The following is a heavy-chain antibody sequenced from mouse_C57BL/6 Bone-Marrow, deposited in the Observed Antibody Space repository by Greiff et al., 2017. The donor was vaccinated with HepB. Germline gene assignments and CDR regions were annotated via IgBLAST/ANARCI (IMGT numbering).Heavy chain of an antibody. D-gene: IGHD2-4*01. CDR2: IDPENGDT. CDR3: TTEDYDRSWYFDV. Sequence: EVQLVESGAELVRPGASVKLSCTASGFNIKDDYMHWVKQRPEQGLEWIGWIDPENGDTEYASKFQGKATITADTSSNTAYLQLSSLTSEDTAVYYCTTEDYDRSWYFDVWGTGTTVTVSS. J-gene: IGHJ1*03. V-gene: IGHV14-4*01. CDR1: GFNIKDDY.